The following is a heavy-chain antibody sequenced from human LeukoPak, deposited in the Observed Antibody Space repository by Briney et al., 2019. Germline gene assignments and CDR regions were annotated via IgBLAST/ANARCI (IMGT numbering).Heavy chain of an antibody. V-gene: IGHV4-38-2*01. J-gene: IGHJ4*02. D-gene: IGHD3-10*01. Sequence: PSETLSLTCAVSGYSISSGYYWGWIRRPPGKGLEWIGSIYHSGSTYYNPSLKGRVTISVDTSKNQFSLKLSSVTAADTAVYYCARALSYYYGSGSYYHDYWGQGTLVTVSS. CDR2: IYHSGST. CDR3: ARALSYYYGSGSYYHDY. CDR1: GYSISSGYY.